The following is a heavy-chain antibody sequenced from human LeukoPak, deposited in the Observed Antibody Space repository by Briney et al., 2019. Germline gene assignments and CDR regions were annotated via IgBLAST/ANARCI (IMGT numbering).Heavy chain of an antibody. Sequence: GGSLRLSCAASEFTFSNYAMTWVRQAPGKGLEWVSCISGSGGSTYYADSVKGRFTIPRDDSKNTLYLQMNSLRAEDTAIYYCAKSTSSSGSFYSGLDYWGQGTLVTVSS. D-gene: IGHD2-15*01. CDR1: EFTFSNYA. V-gene: IGHV3-23*01. CDR2: ISGSGGST. J-gene: IGHJ4*02. CDR3: AKSTSSSGSFYSGLDY.